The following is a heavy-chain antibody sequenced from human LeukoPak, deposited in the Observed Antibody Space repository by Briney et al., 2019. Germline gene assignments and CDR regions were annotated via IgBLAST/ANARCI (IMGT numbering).Heavy chain of an antibody. V-gene: IGHV3-23*01. CDR1: GLTFRSYA. CDR3: AKGRLGIDY. CDR2: IGGGGGST. D-gene: IGHD1-26*01. Sequence: GGSLRLSCAASGLTFRSYAMNWVRQAPGQGLEWVSSIGGGGGSTYYADSVKGRFTISRDNSKNTMYMEMNSLRAEDTAVYYCAKGRLGIDYWGQGTLVTVSS. J-gene: IGHJ4*02.